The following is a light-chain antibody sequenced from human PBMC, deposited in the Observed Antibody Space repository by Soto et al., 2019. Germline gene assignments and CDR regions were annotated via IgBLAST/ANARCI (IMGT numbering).Light chain of an antibody. Sequence: DIQMTQSPSTLSASVGDRVTITCRASQSSSNWLAWYQQKPGEAPKLLIYDASTLEGGVPSRFSGSGSGTEFTLTISRLQADDFSTYYCQQYNSRTFGQGTKVEIK. CDR3: QQYNSRT. J-gene: IGKJ1*01. CDR1: QSSSNW. CDR2: DAS. V-gene: IGKV1-5*01.